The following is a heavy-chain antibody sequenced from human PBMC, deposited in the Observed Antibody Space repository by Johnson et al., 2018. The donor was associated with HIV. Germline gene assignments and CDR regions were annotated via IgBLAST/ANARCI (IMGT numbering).Heavy chain of an antibody. J-gene: IGHJ3*02. Sequence: QVQLVESGGGLVKPGWSLRLSCAASGFTFSDYYMSWIRQAPGKGLEWVSYITGSGTVVYYADSVKGRFTVSRDNSKNTLYLQMNSLRPEDTAVYYCARGRASWELYDAFEIWGQGTMVIVSS. CDR1: GFTFSDYY. CDR3: ARGRASWELYDAFEI. D-gene: IGHD1-26*01. CDR2: ITGSGTVV. V-gene: IGHV3-11*04.